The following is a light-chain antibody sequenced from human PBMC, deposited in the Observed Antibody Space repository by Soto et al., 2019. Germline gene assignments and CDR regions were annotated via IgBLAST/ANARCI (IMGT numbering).Light chain of an antibody. CDR2: GAS. V-gene: IGKV3-20*01. CDR1: QSISSSY. J-gene: IGKJ2*01. Sequence: ETVLTQSPGTLSLSPGEGATLSCRASQSISSSYLAWYQQKPGQAPRLLIYGASNRATGLPDRFSGSGSGTDFTLTISRLEPEDFAVYYCQQYGPSPYTFGQGTKLEI. CDR3: QQYGPSPYT.